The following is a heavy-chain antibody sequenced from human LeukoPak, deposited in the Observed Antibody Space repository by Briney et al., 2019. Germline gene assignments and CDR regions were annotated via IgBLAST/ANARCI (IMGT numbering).Heavy chain of an antibody. Sequence: GGSLRLSCAASGFTFSSYAMHWVRQAPGKGLEWVAVISYDGSNKYYADSVKGRFTISRDNSKNTLYLQMNSLRAEDTAVYYCARAPIAAARGYYFDYWGQGTLVTASS. J-gene: IGHJ4*02. CDR2: ISYDGSNK. CDR3: ARAPIAAARGYYFDY. V-gene: IGHV3-30-3*01. CDR1: GFTFSSYA. D-gene: IGHD6-13*01.